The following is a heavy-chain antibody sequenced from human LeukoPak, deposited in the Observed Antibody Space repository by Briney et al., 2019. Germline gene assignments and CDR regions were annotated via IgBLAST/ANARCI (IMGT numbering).Heavy chain of an antibody. J-gene: IGHJ4*02. Sequence: PSETLPLTCTVSGGSISSGDYCWSWVRQPPGKGLEYIGYIYHSRNTYYNPSLKSRVAISVDTSKNQFSLKLSSVTAADTAVYYCARVDTAMSDAYWGQGTLVTVSS. D-gene: IGHD5-18*01. CDR2: IYHSRNT. CDR3: ARVDTAMSDAY. V-gene: IGHV4-30-4*01. CDR1: GGSISSGDYC.